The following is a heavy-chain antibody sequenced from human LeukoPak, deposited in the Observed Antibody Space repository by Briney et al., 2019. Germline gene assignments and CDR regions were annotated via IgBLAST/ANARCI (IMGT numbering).Heavy chain of an antibody. CDR1: GFTFSSYE. CDR2: ISSSGSTI. J-gene: IGHJ3*02. CDR3: ARDRYCSGGSCYSLDAFDI. D-gene: IGHD2-15*01. V-gene: IGHV3-48*03. Sequence: GGSLRLSCAASGFTFSSYEMNWVRQAPGKGPEWVSYISSSGSTIYYADSVKGRFTISRDNAKNSLYLQMNGLRAEDTAVYYCARDRYCSGGSCYSLDAFDIWGQGTMVTVSS.